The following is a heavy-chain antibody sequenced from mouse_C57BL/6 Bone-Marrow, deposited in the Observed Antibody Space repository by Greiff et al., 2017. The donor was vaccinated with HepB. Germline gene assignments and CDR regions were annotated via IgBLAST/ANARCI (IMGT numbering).Heavy chain of an antibody. CDR1: GYKFTDYE. CDR3: TREGWDWFDY. J-gene: IGHJ2*01. Sequence: QVQLQQSGAELVRPGASVTLSCKASGYKFTDYEMHWVKQTPGHGLEWIGAIDPETGGTAYNQKFKGKAILTADKSSSTAYMELRSLTSEDSAVCYCTREGWDWFDYWGQGTTLTVSS. CDR2: IDPETGGT. D-gene: IGHD4-1*01. V-gene: IGHV1-15*01.